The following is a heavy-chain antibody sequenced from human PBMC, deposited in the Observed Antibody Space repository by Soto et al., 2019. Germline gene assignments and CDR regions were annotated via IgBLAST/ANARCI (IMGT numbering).Heavy chain of an antibody. J-gene: IGHJ5*02. V-gene: IGHV3-11*01. CDR1: GFTFSDFY. D-gene: IGHD3-10*01. CDR2: ISPTGNYI. CDR3: AREPRLLQPP. Sequence: QVQLVESGGSLVKPGGSLRLSCAASGFTFSDFYMTWIRQAPGKGLECLSYISPTGNYINYADSVKGRFTIFRDNGKNSVYLQMNSLRVEDTAVYYCAREPRLLQPPWGQGTLVTVSS.